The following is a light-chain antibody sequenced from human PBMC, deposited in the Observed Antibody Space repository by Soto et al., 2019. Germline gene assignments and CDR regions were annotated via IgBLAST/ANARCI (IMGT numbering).Light chain of an antibody. J-gene: IGLJ2*01. Sequence: QSVLTQPHSVSGAPGQRVTISCTGSSSNIGAGYDVHWYQQLPGTAPKLLIYGNSNRPSGVPDRFSGSKSGTSASLAITGLQAEDVADYYCQSYDSSLNVFGGGTKLTVL. CDR1: SSNIGAGYD. CDR2: GNS. V-gene: IGLV1-40*01. CDR3: QSYDSSLNV.